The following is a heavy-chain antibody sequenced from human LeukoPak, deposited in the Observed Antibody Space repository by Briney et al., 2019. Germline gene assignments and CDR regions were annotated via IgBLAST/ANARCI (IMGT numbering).Heavy chain of an antibody. D-gene: IGHD6-13*01. V-gene: IGHV3-48*03. Sequence: PGGSLRLSCAASGFTVSSYEMNWVRQAPGKGLEWVSYISSSGGSIYYADSVKGRFTISRDNAKDSLYLQMNILRAEDTAVYYCARSRSWMGDIDCWGQGTLVTVSS. CDR2: ISSSGGSI. CDR1: GFTVSSYE. CDR3: ARSRSWMGDIDC. J-gene: IGHJ4*02.